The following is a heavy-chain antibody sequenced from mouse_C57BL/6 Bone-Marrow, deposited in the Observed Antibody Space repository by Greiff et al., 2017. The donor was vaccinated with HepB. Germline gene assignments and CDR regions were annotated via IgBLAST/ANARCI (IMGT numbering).Heavy chain of an antibody. Sequence: EVQLVESEGGLVQPGSSMKLSCTASGFTFSDYYMAWVRQVPEKGLEWVANINYDGSSTYYLDSLKSRFIISRDNAKNILYLQMSSLKSEDTATYYCARSSYYGSFAYWGQGTLVTVSA. V-gene: IGHV5-16*01. J-gene: IGHJ3*01. D-gene: IGHD2-10*01. CDR3: ARSSYYGSFAY. CDR1: GFTFSDYY. CDR2: INYDGSST.